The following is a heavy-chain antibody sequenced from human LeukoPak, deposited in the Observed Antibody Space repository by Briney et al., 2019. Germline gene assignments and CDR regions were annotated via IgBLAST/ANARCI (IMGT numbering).Heavy chain of an antibody. Sequence: PSETLSLTCSVSGGSISSRSYYWGWVRQPPGKGLDWIGRTYYTGSTYYNPSLRSRVSISGDTSKNQVSLKVNSVTAADTAVYYCARLGAAPGPPHYFYYGMDVWGQGTTVTVS. D-gene: IGHD6-13*01. J-gene: IGHJ6*02. CDR2: TYYTGST. V-gene: IGHV4-39*01. CDR3: ARLGAAPGPPHYFYYGMDV. CDR1: GGSISSRSYY.